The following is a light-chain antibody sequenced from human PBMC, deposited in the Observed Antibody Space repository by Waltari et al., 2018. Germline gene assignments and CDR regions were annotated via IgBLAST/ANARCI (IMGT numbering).Light chain of an antibody. CDR2: DVN. CDR1: SSDVGGYNY. Sequence: QSTLTQPASVSGSPGQSITIACTGTSSDVGGYNYVSWYQQYPGKAPKLIIYDVNHPPSWSSNRFSASKSGITASLTICGLQAEDEADSFCCSFTRTGTWVFGGGTNLTVL. V-gene: IGLV2-14*01. J-gene: IGLJ3*02. CDR3: CSFTRTGTWV.